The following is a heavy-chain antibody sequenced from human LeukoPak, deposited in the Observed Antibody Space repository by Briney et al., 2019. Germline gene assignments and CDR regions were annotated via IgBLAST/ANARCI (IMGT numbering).Heavy chain of an antibody. CDR3: ARGNIATRRGENWFDP. Sequence: GASVKVSCKASGYTFTGDFIHWVRQAPGQGLEWMGWINSDSGGTNYARKFQGRVTMTRDMSISTAYMELSSLRSDDTAVFYCARGNIATRRGENWFDPWGQGTLVTVSS. J-gene: IGHJ5*02. CDR2: INSDSGGT. V-gene: IGHV1-2*02. D-gene: IGHD6-6*01. CDR1: GYTFTGDF.